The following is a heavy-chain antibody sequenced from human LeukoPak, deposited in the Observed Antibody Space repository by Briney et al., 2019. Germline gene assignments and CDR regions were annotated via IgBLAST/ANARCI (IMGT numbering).Heavy chain of an antibody. V-gene: IGHV1-18*01. Sequence: ASVKVSCKASGYTFTSYGISWVRQAPGQGLEWMGWISAYNGNTNYAQKLQGRVTMTTDTSTSTAHMELRSLRSDDTAVYYCARAGGIAAFDYWGQGTLVTVSS. CDR3: ARAGGIAAFDY. J-gene: IGHJ4*02. D-gene: IGHD6-13*01. CDR2: ISAYNGNT. CDR1: GYTFTSYG.